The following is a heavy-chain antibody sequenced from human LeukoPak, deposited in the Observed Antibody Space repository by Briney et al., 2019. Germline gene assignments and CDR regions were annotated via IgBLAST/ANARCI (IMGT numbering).Heavy chain of an antibody. CDR3: AKDRVPNYDILTGYPHY. CDR1: GFTISSYA. J-gene: IGHJ4*02. CDR2: MSYDGSNK. V-gene: IGHV3-30*04. Sequence: GGSLRLSCAASGFTISSYAMHWVRQAPGKGLEWVAVMSYDGSNKYYADSVKGRFTISRDNSKNTLYLQMNSLRAEDTAVYYCAKDRVPNYDILTGYPHYWGQGTLVIVSS. D-gene: IGHD3-9*01.